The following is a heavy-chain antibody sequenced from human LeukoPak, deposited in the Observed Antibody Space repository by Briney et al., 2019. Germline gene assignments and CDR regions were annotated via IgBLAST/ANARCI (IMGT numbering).Heavy chain of an antibody. CDR3: ARSELRFLEWLLPTDNWFDP. CDR1: GFTFSSYS. Sequence: GGSLRLSCAASGFTFSSYSMNWVRQAPGKGLEWVSYISSSSSTIYYADSVKGRFTISRDNAKNSLYLQMNSLRAEDTAVYYCARSELRFLEWLLPTDNWFDPWGQGTLVTVSS. D-gene: IGHD3-3*01. J-gene: IGHJ5*02. CDR2: ISSSSSTI. V-gene: IGHV3-48*01.